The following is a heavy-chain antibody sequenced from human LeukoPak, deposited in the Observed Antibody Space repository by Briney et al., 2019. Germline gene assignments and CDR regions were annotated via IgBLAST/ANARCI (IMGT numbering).Heavy chain of an antibody. Sequence: ASVKVSCKASGYTFTSYGISWVRQAPGQGLEWMGWISAYNGNTNYAQKLQGRVTMTTDTSTSTAYMELRSLRSDDTAVYYCARDYCSGGSCYSAWFDPWGREPWSPSPQ. J-gene: IGHJ5*02. D-gene: IGHD2-15*01. V-gene: IGHV1-18*01. CDR1: GYTFTSYG. CDR3: ARDYCSGGSCYSAWFDP. CDR2: ISAYNGNT.